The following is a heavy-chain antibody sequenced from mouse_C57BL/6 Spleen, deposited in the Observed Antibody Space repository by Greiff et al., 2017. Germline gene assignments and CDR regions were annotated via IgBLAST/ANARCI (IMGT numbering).Heavy chain of an antibody. CDR3: TRKAPNWKYYFDY. J-gene: IGHJ2*01. CDR1: GYTFTDYE. CDR2: IDPETGGT. D-gene: IGHD4-1*01. Sequence: QVQLQQSGAELVRPGASVTLSCKASGYTFTDYEMHWVKQTPVHGLEWIGAIDPETGGTAYNQKFKGKAILTADKSSSTAYMELRSLTSADSAVYYCTRKAPNWKYYFDYWGQGTTLTVSS. V-gene: IGHV1-15*01.